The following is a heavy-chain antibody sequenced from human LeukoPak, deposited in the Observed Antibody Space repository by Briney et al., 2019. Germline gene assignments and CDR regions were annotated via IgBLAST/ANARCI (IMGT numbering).Heavy chain of an antibody. D-gene: IGHD5-18*01. CDR1: GGSISSYY. CDR2: IYYSGST. Sequence: PSETLSLTCTVSGGSISSYYWSWIRQPPGKGLEWIGYIYYSGSTNYNPSLKSRVTISVDTSKNQFSLKLSSVTAADTAVYYCARERRYSYGYYYFDYWGQGTLVTVSS. CDR3: ARERRYSYGYYYFDY. J-gene: IGHJ4*02. V-gene: IGHV4-59*01.